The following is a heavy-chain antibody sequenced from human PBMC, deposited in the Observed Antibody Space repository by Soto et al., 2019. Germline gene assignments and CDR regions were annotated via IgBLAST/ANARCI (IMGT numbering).Heavy chain of an antibody. D-gene: IGHD3-22*01. CDR2: IYYSGST. CDR1: GGSISSYY. V-gene: IGHV4-59*01. CDR3: ARRITTYYYDSSGYLRGDYFDY. Sequence: SETLSLTCTVSGGSISSYYWSWIRQPPGKGLEWIGYIYYSGSTNYNPSLKSRVTISVDTSKNQFSLKLSSVTAADTAVYYCARRITTYYYDSSGYLRGDYFDYWGQGTLVTVSS. J-gene: IGHJ4*02.